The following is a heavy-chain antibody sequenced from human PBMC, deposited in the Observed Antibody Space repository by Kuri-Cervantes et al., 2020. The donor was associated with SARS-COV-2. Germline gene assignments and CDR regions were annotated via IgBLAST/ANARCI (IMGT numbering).Heavy chain of an antibody. CDR1: GFTFSNAW. CDR2: IKSKTDGGTT. J-gene: IGHJ4*02. V-gene: IGHV3-15*01. Sequence: GESLKISCAASGFTFSNAWMSWVRQAPGKGLEWVGRIKSKTDGGTTDYAAPVKGRFTISRDDSKNTLYLQMNSLKTEDTAVYYCTTDFAWIQLWPTSYWGQRSLVTVSS. CDR3: TTDFAWIQLWPTSY. D-gene: IGHD5-18*01.